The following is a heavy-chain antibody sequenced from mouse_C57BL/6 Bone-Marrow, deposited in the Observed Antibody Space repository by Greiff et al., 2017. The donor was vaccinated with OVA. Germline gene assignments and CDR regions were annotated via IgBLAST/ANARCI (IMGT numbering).Heavy chain of an antibody. J-gene: IGHJ3*01. CDR3: ARDELGRGFAY. D-gene: IGHD4-1*01. CDR2: SRNKANDYTT. Sequence: EVKLVESGGGLVQSGRSLRLSCATSGFTFSDFYMEWVRQAPGKGLEWIAASRNKANDYTTEYSASVKGRFIVSRDTSQSILYLQMNALRAEDTAIYYCARDELGRGFAYWGQGTLVTVSA. CDR1: GFTFSDFY. V-gene: IGHV7-1*01.